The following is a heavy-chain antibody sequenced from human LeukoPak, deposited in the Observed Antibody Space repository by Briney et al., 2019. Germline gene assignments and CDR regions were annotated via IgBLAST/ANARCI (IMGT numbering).Heavy chain of an antibody. D-gene: IGHD2-2*01. CDR2: ISGSGGST. J-gene: IGHJ6*03. CDR3: ARGQSSSTSYYYYYMDV. V-gene: IGHV3-23*01. CDR1: GFTFSSYA. Sequence: PGGSLRLSCAASGFTFSSYAMSWVRQAPGKGLEWVSAISGSGGSTYYADSVKGRFTISRDNSKNTLYLQMNSLRAEDTAVYYCARGQSSSTSYYYYYMDVWGKGTTVTVSS.